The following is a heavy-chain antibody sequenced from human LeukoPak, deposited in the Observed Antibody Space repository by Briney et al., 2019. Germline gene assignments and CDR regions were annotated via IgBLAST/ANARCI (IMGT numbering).Heavy chain of an antibody. V-gene: IGHV3-30*02. J-gene: IGHJ4*02. CDR3: AKDRDGGVTGIAY. D-gene: IGHD2-21*02. Sequence: QTGGSLRLSCAVSGFTFSDYGMHWVRQAPGKGLEWVAVIWDDGSNKYYADSVEGRFTISRDNSKNTLYMQMNSLRAEDTAVYYCAKDRDGGVTGIAYWGQGTLVTVSS. CDR1: GFTFSDYG. CDR2: IWDDGSNK.